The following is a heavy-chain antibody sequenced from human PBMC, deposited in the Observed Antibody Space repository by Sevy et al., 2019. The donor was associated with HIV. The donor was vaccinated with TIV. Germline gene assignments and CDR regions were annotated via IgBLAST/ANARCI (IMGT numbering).Heavy chain of an antibody. J-gene: IGHJ3*02. CDR3: ATGLTTVITAAFDI. V-gene: IGHV5-51*01. Sequence: GESLKISCKGAGYSFNSYWIAWVRQMPGKGLEWMGIIYPGDSDTRYSPAFQGQVTISADTSISTAYLQWSSLKASDTAMYYCATGLTTVITAAFDIWGQGTMVTVSS. CDR2: IYPGDSDT. D-gene: IGHD4-17*01. CDR1: GYSFNSYW.